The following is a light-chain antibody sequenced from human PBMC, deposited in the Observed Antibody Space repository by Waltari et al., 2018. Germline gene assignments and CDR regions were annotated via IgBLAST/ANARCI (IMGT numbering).Light chain of an antibody. V-gene: IGKV3-20*01. Sequence: EIVLTQSPGTLSLSPGERVTLSCRASQSVSSSYLAWSQQKPGQAPRLLMYGASSRATGPPDRFSGRGSGTGFTLTISRLEPEDFAVYYCQQYGSSLITFGQGTRLEIK. CDR3: QQYGSSLIT. CDR2: GAS. J-gene: IGKJ5*01. CDR1: QSVSSSY.